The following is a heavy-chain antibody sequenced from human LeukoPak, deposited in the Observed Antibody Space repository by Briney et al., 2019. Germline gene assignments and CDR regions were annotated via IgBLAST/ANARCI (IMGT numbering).Heavy chain of an antibody. CDR1: GGTFSSYA. D-gene: IGHD2-2*02. Sequence: PSVKVSCKASGGTFSSYAISWVRQAPGQGLEWMGGIIPIFGTANYAQKFQGRVTITTDESTSTAYMELSSLRSEDTAVYYCARDLRQCRSTSSYKYFQQGGQGTLVSASS. CDR2: IIPIFGTA. CDR3: ARDLRQCRSTSSYKYFQQ. J-gene: IGHJ1*01. V-gene: IGHV1-69*05.